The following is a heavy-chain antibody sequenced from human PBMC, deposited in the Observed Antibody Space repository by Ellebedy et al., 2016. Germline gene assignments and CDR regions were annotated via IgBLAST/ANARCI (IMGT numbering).Heavy chain of an antibody. CDR1: GFTFSSYA. CDR3: AKDNDKYNNNGFDP. CDR2: ISSSGGST. J-gene: IGHJ5*02. D-gene: IGHD3-10*01. Sequence: GGSLRLXCAASGFTFSSYAMTWVRRAPGKGLEWVSSISSSGGSTYSADSVKGRFTISRDNAKNTLYLQMNSLRVEDTAVYYCAKDNDKYNNNGFDPWGQGTLVTVSS. V-gene: IGHV3-23*01.